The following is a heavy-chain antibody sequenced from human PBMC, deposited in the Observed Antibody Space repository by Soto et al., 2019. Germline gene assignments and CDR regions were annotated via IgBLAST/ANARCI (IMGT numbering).Heavy chain of an antibody. CDR1: GGTFSSYA. V-gene: IGHV1-69*12. CDR2: IIPIFGTA. J-gene: IGHJ6*02. Sequence: QVQLVQSGAEVKKPGSSVKVSCKASGGTFSSYAISWVRQAPGQGLEWMGGIIPIFGTANYAQKLQGRVTITAVAATSAAHMALRGLRPEDTAVYSCASPTGGCRGGSCPYCYYGMDVWCQGTTVTVSS. CDR3: ASPTGGCRGGSCPYCYYGMDV. D-gene: IGHD2-15*01.